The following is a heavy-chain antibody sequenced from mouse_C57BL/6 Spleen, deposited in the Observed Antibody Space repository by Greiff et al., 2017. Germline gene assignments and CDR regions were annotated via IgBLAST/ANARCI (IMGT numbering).Heavy chain of an antibody. D-gene: IGHD2-4*01. Sequence: EVHLVESGGGLVKPGGSLKLSCAASGFTFSDYGMHWVRQAPETGLEWVAYISSGSSTIYYADTVKGRFTISRDNAKNTLFLQMTRLRSEDTAMYYCARKKGYDYDEAMDYWGQGTSVTVSS. CDR2: ISSGSSTI. J-gene: IGHJ4*01. V-gene: IGHV5-17*01. CDR3: ARKKGYDYDEAMDY. CDR1: GFTFSDYG.